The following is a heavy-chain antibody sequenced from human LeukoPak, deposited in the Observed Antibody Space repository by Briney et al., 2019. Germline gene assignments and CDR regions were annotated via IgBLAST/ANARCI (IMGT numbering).Heavy chain of an antibody. V-gene: IGHV3-15*01. CDR3: TTRGGCSTSCYN. D-gene: IGHD2-2*01. Sequence: PGGSLRLSCAASGFTISNAWMSWVRQAPGKGLEWVGRIKSKTDGGTTDYAAPVKGRFTISRDDSKNTLYLQMNSLKTEDTAVYYCTTRGGCSTSCYNWGQGTLVTVSS. CDR1: GFTISNAW. J-gene: IGHJ4*02. CDR2: IKSKTDGGTT.